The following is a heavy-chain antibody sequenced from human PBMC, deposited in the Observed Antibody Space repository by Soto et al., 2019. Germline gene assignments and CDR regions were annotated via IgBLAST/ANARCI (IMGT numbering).Heavy chain of an antibody. CDR3: ARVADSRIVGAIVDY. V-gene: IGHV4-30-4*01. D-gene: IGHD1-26*01. Sequence: PSETLSLTCTVSGGSISSGDYYWSWIRQPPGKGLEWIGYIYYSGSTYYNPSLKSRVTISVDTSKNQFSLKLSSVTAADTAVYYCARVADSRIVGAIVDYWGQGTPVTVSS. CDR2: IYYSGST. CDR1: GGSISSGDYY. J-gene: IGHJ4*02.